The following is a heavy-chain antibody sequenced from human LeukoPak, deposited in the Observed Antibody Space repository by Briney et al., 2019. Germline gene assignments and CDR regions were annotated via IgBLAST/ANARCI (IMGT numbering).Heavy chain of an antibody. CDR2: IRYDGSNK. D-gene: IGHD3-9*01. V-gene: IGHV3-30*02. CDR3: KKKTAYDILTGYYYFDY. Sequence: PGRSLRLAWAASGFTFSSDGMHWDRQALGEELVWRALIRYDGSNKYYADSVKGRFTISRDNSKNTLYLQLNSLRAEDTAVFFFKKKTAYDILTGYYYFDYWGQGTLVTVSS. J-gene: IGHJ4*02. CDR1: GFTFSSDG.